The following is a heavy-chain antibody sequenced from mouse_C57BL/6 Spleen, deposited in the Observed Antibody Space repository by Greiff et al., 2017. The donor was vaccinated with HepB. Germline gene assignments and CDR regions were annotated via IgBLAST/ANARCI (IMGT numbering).Heavy chain of an antibody. Sequence: VQLQQSGPELVKPGASVKISCKASGYSFTDYNMNWVKQSNGKSLEWIGVINPNYGTTSYNQKFKGKATLTVDQSSSTAYMQLNSLTSEDSAVYYCASGRYYGSHYYAMDYWGQGTSVTVSS. CDR1: GYSFTDYN. D-gene: IGHD1-1*01. J-gene: IGHJ4*01. V-gene: IGHV1-39*01. CDR2: INPNYGTT. CDR3: ASGRYYGSHYYAMDY.